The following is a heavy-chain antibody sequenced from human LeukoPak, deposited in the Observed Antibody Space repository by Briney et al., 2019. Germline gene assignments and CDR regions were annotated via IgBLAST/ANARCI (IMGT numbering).Heavy chain of an antibody. J-gene: IGHJ5*02. CDR2: IRYVGSNK. V-gene: IGHV3-30*02. CDR3: AKDSSDP. CDR1: GFTVSADY. Sequence: GGSLRLSCAASGFTVSADYMNWVRQAPGKGLEWVAFIRYVGSNKYYADSVKGRFTISRDNSKNTLYLQMNSLRAEDTAVYYCAKDSSDPWGQGTLVTVSS.